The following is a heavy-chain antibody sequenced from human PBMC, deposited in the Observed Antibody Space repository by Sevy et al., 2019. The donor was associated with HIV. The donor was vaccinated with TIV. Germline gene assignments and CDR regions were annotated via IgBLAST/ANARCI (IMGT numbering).Heavy chain of an antibody. J-gene: IGHJ4*02. CDR2: INPDSGVT. Sequence: ASVKVSCKPSGYTFTGYYMHWVRQVPGQGLEWMGWINPDSGVTNYAQKFQDRVTMTRDTSISTAYMELSRLRFDDTAVYYCARDRGSGWYSDFDYWGQGTLVTVSS. D-gene: IGHD6-19*01. CDR3: ARDRGSGWYSDFDY. V-gene: IGHV1-2*02. CDR1: GYTFTGYY.